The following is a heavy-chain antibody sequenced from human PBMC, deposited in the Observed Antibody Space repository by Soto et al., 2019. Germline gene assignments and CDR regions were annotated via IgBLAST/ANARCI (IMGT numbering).Heavy chain of an antibody. Sequence: QITLKESGPTLVKPTQTLTLTCTFSGFSLSTNGVGVGWIRQPPGKALEWLALIYWNDDKRYSPSLESRLTITKDTSKNQVVLTMTNMDPVETATYYFAHSGNWNRVDYWGQGTLVTVSS. D-gene: IGHD1-1*01. V-gene: IGHV2-5*01. CDR2: IYWNDDK. CDR3: AHSGNWNRVDY. J-gene: IGHJ4*02. CDR1: GFSLSTNGVG.